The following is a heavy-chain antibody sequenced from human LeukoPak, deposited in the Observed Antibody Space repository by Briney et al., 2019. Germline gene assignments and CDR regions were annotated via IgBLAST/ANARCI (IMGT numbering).Heavy chain of an antibody. J-gene: IGHJ4*02. CDR3: ARDRSGAVDY. CDR2: IYYSGST. Sequence: SEALSLTCTVSGGSISSGGYYWSWIRQHPGKGLEWIAYIYYSGSTYYNPSLKSRVTISVDTSKNQFSLKLSSVTAADTAVYYCARDRSGAVDYWGQGTLVTVSS. CDR1: GGSISSGGYY. V-gene: IGHV4-31*03. D-gene: IGHD3-3*01.